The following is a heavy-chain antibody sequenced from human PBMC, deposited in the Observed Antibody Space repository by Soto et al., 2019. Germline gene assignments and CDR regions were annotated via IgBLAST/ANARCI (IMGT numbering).Heavy chain of an antibody. CDR1: SGSISSSNW. Sequence: PSETLSLTCAVSSGSISSSNWWSWVRQPPGKGLEWIGEIYHSGSTNYNPSLKSRVTISVDKSKNQFSLKLSSVTAADTAVYYCEREGNSGTEERRTRSIDYWGQGTLVTVSS. CDR2: IYHSGST. V-gene: IGHV4-4*02. CDR3: EREGNSGTEERRTRSIDY. D-gene: IGHD3-10*01. J-gene: IGHJ4*02.